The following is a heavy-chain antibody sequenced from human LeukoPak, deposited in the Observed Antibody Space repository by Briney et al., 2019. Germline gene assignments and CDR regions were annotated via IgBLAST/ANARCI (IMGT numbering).Heavy chain of an antibody. D-gene: IGHD5-18*01. CDR2: ISDNEGRA. J-gene: IGHJ4*02. V-gene: IGHV3-23*01. CDR3: ARHDSFIPY. CDR1: GFNFNYDA. Sequence: PGGSLRLSCAASGFNFNYDAMSWVRQAPGKGLEWVSGISDNEGRAYYTDSVKGRFTISRDRTKNTVYLQMHNLRADDTAVYFCARHDSFIPYWGQGTLVTVSS.